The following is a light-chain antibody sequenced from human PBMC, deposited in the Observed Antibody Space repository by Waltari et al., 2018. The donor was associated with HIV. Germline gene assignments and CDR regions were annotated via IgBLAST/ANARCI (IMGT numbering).Light chain of an antibody. CDR2: EVS. CDR1: SSDVGGYNY. CDR3: SSYAGSNNFGV. V-gene: IGLV2-8*01. J-gene: IGLJ2*01. Sequence: QSALTQPPSASGSPGQSVTISCTGTSSDVGGYNYVSWYQQHPGKAPKLMIYEVSKRPSGCPARFSGSKSGNTASLTVSGLQAEDEADYYCSSYAGSNNFGVFGGGTKLTVL.